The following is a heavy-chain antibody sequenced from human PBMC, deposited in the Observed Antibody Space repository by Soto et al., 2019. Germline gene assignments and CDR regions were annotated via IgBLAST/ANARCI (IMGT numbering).Heavy chain of an antibody. D-gene: IGHD3-22*01. J-gene: IGHJ4*02. Sequence: SETLSLTCTVSGGSISSGGYYWSWIRQHPGKGLEWIGYIYYSGSTYYNPSLKSRVTISVDTSKNQFSLKLSSVTAADTAVYYCARDQYYYDSSGYLHYFDYWGQGTLVTVSS. CDR2: IYYSGST. CDR3: ARDQYYYDSSGYLHYFDY. V-gene: IGHV4-31*03. CDR1: GGSISSGGYY.